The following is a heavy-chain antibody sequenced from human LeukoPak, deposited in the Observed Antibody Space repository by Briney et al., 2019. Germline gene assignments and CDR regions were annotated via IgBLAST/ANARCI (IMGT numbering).Heavy chain of an antibody. CDR3: ARSYCSGGSCYRPYYYYYMDV. CDR1: GFTISRSS. Sequence: GGSLRLSCAASGFTISRSSMHWVRQAPGKGLEFVSAISRSGGNTYYANSVKGRFTISRDTSKNTLYLQMNSLRAEDTAVYYCARSYCSGGSCYRPYYYYYMDVWGKGTTVTVSS. CDR2: ISRSGGNT. J-gene: IGHJ6*03. V-gene: IGHV3-64*01. D-gene: IGHD2-15*01.